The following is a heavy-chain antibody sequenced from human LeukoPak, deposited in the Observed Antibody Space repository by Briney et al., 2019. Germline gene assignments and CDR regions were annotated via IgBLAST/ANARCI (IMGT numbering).Heavy chain of an antibody. J-gene: IGHJ4*02. CDR2: INPNSGGT. D-gene: IGHD2-2*01. CDR1: GYTFTGDY. V-gene: IGHV1-2*02. Sequence: ASVKVSCKASGYTFTGDYVHWVRQAPGQGLEWMGWINPNSGGTIYAQNFQGRVTMTRDTSISTAYMELSRLRSDDTAVYFCARGCSSPRCFGGGPGVYWGQGTLVTVSS. CDR3: ARGCSSPRCFGGGPGVY.